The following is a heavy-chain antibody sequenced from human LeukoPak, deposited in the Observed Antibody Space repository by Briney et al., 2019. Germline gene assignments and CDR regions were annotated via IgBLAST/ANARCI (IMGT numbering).Heavy chain of an antibody. CDR1: EFTFSSYS. D-gene: IGHD5/OR15-5a*01. J-gene: IGHJ4*02. V-gene: IGHV3-48*01. Sequence: GGSLRLSCAASEFTFSSYSMNWVRQAPGKGLEWVSYITNSGNSKSYADSVKGRFTISRDNTKNSLYLQMNGLRAEDTAVYYCARDSLGMSTLDSWGQGTLVTVSS. CDR2: ITNSGNSK. CDR3: ARDSLGMSTLDS.